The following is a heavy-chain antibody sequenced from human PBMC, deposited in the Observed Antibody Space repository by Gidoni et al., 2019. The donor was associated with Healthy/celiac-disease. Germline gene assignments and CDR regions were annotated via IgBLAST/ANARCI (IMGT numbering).Heavy chain of an antibody. J-gene: IGHJ5*02. Sequence: QVQLVQSGSELKKPGASVKVSCKASGYTLTSYAMNWVRQAPGQGLEWMGWINTNTGNPTYAQGFTGRFVFSLDTSVSTAYLQISSLKAEDTAVYYCARDLARSSSWYGGRGWFDPWGQGTLVTVSS. CDR2: INTNTGNP. CDR1: GYTLTSYA. V-gene: IGHV7-4-1*02. D-gene: IGHD6-13*01. CDR3: ARDLARSSSWYGGRGWFDP.